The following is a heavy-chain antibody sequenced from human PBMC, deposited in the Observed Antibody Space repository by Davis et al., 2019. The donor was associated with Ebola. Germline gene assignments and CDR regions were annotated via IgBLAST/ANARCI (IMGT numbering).Heavy chain of an antibody. Sequence: GESLKTSCAASGFTFSSYGIHWVRQAPGKGLEWVAVISYDGSNKYYADSVKGRFTITRDNSKNTLYLQMNSLRAEDTAMYYCARGRAAVARVGPEFDYWGQGTLVTVSS. J-gene: IGHJ4*02. CDR2: ISYDGSNK. D-gene: IGHD6-19*01. CDR1: GFTFSSYG. CDR3: ARGRAAVARVGPEFDY. V-gene: IGHV3-30*03.